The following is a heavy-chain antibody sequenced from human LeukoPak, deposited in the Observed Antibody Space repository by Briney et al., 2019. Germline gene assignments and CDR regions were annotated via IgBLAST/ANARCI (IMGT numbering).Heavy chain of an antibody. CDR3: ARKEAIAAANDAFDI. CDR2: IIPIFGTA. Sequence: SVKVSCKASGGTFSSYAISWVRQAPGQGLEWMGGIIPIFGTANYAQKFQGRVTITTDESTSTAYMELSSLRSEDTAVYYCARKEAIAAANDAFDIWGQGTMVTVSS. V-gene: IGHV1-69*05. D-gene: IGHD6-13*01. J-gene: IGHJ3*02. CDR1: GGTFSSYA.